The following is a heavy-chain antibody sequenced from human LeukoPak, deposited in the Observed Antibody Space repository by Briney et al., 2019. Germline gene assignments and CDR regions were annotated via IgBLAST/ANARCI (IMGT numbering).Heavy chain of an antibody. Sequence: ASVKVSCKASGYTFNTYGISWVRQAPGQGLEWMGWISTYNGNTNYAQKLQGRVTMTADTSTSTAFMELRSLRSDDTAVYYCAIDGNFHYSYMDVWGKGTTVTVSS. CDR3: AIDGNFHYSYMDV. J-gene: IGHJ6*03. CDR1: GYTFNTYG. V-gene: IGHV1-18*01. D-gene: IGHD4-23*01. CDR2: ISTYNGNT.